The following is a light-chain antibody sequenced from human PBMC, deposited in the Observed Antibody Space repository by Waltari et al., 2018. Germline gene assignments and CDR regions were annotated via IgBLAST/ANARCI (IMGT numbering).Light chain of an antibody. J-gene: IGKJ4*01. CDR3: QQSYRIPLT. Sequence: DIQVTQSPYPLSASVGDRVTLNCRASQSIISHLNWYQHKQGEAPKLRIYAASSLQGGVPSRFSGSGSGTDFTLTITSLQPEDFATYYCQQSYRIPLTFGGGTRVELK. V-gene: IGKV1-39*01. CDR1: QSIISH. CDR2: AAS.